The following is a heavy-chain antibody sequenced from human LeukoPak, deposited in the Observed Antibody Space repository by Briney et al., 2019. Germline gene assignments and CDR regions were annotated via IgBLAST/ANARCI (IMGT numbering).Heavy chain of an antibody. CDR2: ISSSGSTV. CDR1: GFTFSSYE. J-gene: IGHJ6*03. D-gene: IGHD5-18*01. Sequence: GGSLRLSCAASGFTFSSYEMNWVRQAPGKGLEWVSYISSSGSTVYYADSLKGRFTISRDNAKNSLYLQMNSLRAEDTAVYYCARTTPMADYYLDVWGKGTTVTISS. V-gene: IGHV3-48*03. CDR3: ARTTPMADYYLDV.